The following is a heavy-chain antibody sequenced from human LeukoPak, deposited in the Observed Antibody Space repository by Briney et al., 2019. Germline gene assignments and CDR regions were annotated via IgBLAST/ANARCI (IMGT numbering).Heavy chain of an antibody. J-gene: IGHJ4*02. V-gene: IGHV3-21*01. D-gene: IGHD3-9*01. CDR3: ARGHYDVLAASYKWTPDY. Sequence: GGSLRLSRAASGFTFNTFNMNWVRQAPGKGLEWVSSITSGGDYIYYAGSVKGRFTTSRDNAKNSLSLQLNSLRVEDTAVYYCARGHYDVLAASYKWTPDYWGQGTLVTVSS. CDR2: ITSGGDYI. CDR1: GFTFNTFN.